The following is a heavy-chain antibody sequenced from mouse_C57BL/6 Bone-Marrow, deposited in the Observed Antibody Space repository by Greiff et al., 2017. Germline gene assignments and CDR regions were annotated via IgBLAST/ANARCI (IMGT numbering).Heavy chain of an antibody. CDR1: GYSITSDY. D-gene: IGHD1-1*01. CDR3: ARSLRLYYFDY. Sequence: EVKLEESGPGLAKPSQTLSLTCSVTGYSITSDYWNWIRKFPGNKLEYMGYISYSGSTYYNPSLKSRISITRETSKTQYYLQLNSVTTEDTATYDCARSLRLYYFDYWGQGTTLTVSS. J-gene: IGHJ2*01. CDR2: ISYSGST. V-gene: IGHV3-8*01.